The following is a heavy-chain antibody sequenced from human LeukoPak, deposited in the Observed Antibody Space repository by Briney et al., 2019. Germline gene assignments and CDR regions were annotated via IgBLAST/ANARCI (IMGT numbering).Heavy chain of an antibody. D-gene: IGHD2-15*01. CDR1: GYTFSGYY. Sequence: ASVKVSCKASGYTFSGYYMHWVRQAPGQGLDWLGWIHPDSGGTNSAQKFQGRVTMTRGTSISTVYMELSRLKSDDTAVYYCARAPRGYCSGGSCFDYWGQGTLVTVSS. CDR3: ARAPRGYCSGGSCFDY. CDR2: IHPDSGGT. V-gene: IGHV1-2*02. J-gene: IGHJ4*02.